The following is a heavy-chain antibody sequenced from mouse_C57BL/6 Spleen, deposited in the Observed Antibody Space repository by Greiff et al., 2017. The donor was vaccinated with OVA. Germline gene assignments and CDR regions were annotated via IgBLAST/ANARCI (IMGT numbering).Heavy chain of an antibody. Sequence: VQLKQSGAELVKPGASVKLSCTASGFNIKDYYMNWVKQRTEQGLEWIGRIDPEDGETKYAPKFPGKATITADTSSNNAYLQLSSLSAEDAADYYCARWRENFDYWGQGTTLTVSS. CDR1: GFNIKDYY. CDR3: ARWRENFDY. V-gene: IGHV14-2*01. CDR2: IDPEDGET. J-gene: IGHJ2*01.